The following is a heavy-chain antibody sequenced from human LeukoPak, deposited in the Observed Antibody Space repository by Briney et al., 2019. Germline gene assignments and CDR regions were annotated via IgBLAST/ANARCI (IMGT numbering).Heavy chain of an antibody. CDR3: ARVDSSTSYYYGMDV. Sequence: PGGPLRLSCAASGFTFSSYAMHWVRQAPGKGLEYVSAISSNGGSTYYANSVKGRFTISRDNSKNTLYLQMGSLRAEDMAVYYCARVDSSTSYYYGMDVWGQGTTVTVSS. J-gene: IGHJ6*02. V-gene: IGHV3-64*01. CDR2: ISSNGGST. CDR1: GFTFSSYA. D-gene: IGHD2-2*01.